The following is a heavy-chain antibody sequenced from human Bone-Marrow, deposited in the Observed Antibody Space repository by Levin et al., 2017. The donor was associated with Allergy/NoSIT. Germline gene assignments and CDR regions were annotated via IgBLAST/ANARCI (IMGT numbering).Heavy chain of an antibody. CDR2: ISWNSGSR. Sequence: PGGSLRLSCAASGFTFDDYAMHWVRQAPGKGLEWVSGISWNSGSRGYADSVKGRFTISRDNAKNSLYLQMNSLRPEGTALYYCARDKRAATPYYLDDWGQGTLVTVSS. CDR1: GFTFDDYA. V-gene: IGHV3-9*01. D-gene: IGHD2-15*01. CDR3: ARDKRAATPYYLDD. J-gene: IGHJ4*02.